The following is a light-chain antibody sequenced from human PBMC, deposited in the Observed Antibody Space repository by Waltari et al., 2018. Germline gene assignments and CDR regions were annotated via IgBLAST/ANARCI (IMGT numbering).Light chain of an antibody. CDR2: DVA. Sequence: QSALTQPASMSGSPGQSITISCTGTSSAVDGFNFVSWYQQYPGKAPKLIIYDVANRPSGVSHRFSGSRAGNPASLTISGLQAEDEADYYCSSYTSVNTRFGGGTKLTVL. J-gene: IGLJ2*01. CDR1: SSAVDGFNF. CDR3: SSYTSVNTR. V-gene: IGLV2-14*03.